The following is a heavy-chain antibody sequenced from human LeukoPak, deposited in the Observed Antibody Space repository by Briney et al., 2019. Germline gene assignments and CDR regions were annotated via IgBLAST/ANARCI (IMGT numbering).Heavy chain of an antibody. V-gene: IGHV1-18*01. Sequence: ASVKVSCKASGYTFTSYGISWVRQAPGQGLEWMGWISAYNGNTNYAQKLQGRVTTTADTSTSTAYMELRSLRSDDTAVYYCARDQRQWLQAGTKNWFDPWGQGTLVTVSS. J-gene: IGHJ5*02. CDR1: GYTFTSYG. D-gene: IGHD1-14*01. CDR2: ISAYNGNT. CDR3: ARDQRQWLQAGTKNWFDP.